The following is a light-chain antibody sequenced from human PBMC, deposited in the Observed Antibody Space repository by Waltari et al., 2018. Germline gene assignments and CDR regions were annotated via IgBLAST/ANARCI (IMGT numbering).Light chain of an antibody. CDR1: QSVNSN. V-gene: IGKV3-15*01. J-gene: IGKJ1*01. CDR2: SAS. CDR3: QQYKNWPQWT. Sequence: EIVMTQSHATLSVSQGESATLSCRASQSVNSNLAWYQQKPGQAPRLLIYSASTRATGVPARFSGSGSGTEFTLTISSLQSEDFAVYYCQQYKNWPQWTFGQGTKVDSK.